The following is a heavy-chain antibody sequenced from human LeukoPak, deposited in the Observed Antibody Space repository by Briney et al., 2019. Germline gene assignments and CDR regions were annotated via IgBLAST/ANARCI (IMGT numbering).Heavy chain of an antibody. CDR1: GFTFSSYG. CDR3: AKRGYYGGNSPFDY. Sequence: GGSLRLSCAASGFTFSSYGMHWVRQAPGKGLEWVAVISYDGRNKYYADSVKGRFTISRDNYKNTLYLQMNSLRAEDTAVYYCAKRGYYGGNSPFDYWGQGTLVTVSS. CDR2: ISYDGRNK. V-gene: IGHV3-30*18. D-gene: IGHD4-23*01. J-gene: IGHJ4*02.